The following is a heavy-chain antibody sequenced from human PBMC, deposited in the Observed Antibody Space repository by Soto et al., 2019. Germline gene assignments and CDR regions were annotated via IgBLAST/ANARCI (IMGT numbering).Heavy chain of an antibody. CDR2: IDWDDDK. J-gene: IGHJ3*02. Sequence: SGPTLVNPTQTLTLTCTFSGFSLNTSGMRVSWIRQPPGKALEWLARIDWDDDKFYSTSLKTRLTISKDTSKNQVVLTVTNMDPVDTATYYCARPYYAGAFDIWGQGTMVTVSS. V-gene: IGHV2-70*04. CDR3: ARPYYAGAFDI. D-gene: IGHD3-16*01. CDR1: GFSLNTSGMR.